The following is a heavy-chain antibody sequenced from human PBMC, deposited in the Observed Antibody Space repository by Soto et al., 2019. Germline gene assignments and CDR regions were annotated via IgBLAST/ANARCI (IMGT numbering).Heavy chain of an antibody. Sequence: SETLSLTCAVYGGSFSGYYCCWIRQPPGKGQEWIGEINHSGSNNYNPYLKSRVTISVDTSKNQFYLKLSSVAAADMAVYYCARGNRRTVNTFDYWGQGTLVTVSS. CDR3: ARGNRRTVNTFDY. V-gene: IGHV4-34*01. J-gene: IGHJ4*02. CDR2: INHSGSN. CDR1: GGSFSGYY. D-gene: IGHD4-17*01.